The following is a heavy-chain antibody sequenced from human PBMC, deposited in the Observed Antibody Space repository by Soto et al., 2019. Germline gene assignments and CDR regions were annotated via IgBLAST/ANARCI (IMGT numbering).Heavy chain of an antibody. D-gene: IGHD6-6*01. J-gene: IGHJ4*02. V-gene: IGHV4-30-4*01. CDR2: IYYSGST. CDR3: SIVRPPARTLVF. Sequence: PSETLSLTCTVSGGSISSGDYYWSWIHQPPGKGLEWIGYIYYSGSTYYNPSLKSRVTISVDTSKNQFSLKLSSVTAADTAVYYCSIVRPPARTLVFWGQTTFVTLSS. CDR1: GGSISSGDYY.